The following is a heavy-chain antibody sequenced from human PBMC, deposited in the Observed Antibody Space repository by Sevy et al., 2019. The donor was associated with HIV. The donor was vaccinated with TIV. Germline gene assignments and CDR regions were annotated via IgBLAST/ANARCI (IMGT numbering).Heavy chain of an antibody. Sequence: GGSLRLSCTASGFPFNDHALHWVRQAPGKGLEWVSGISWNSRNVGYADSVKGRFTISRDNANHFLYLEMNRLRPEDTAFYYCAKDINRGCDGINCYPYYYYFYGLDVWGQGTTVTVSS. CDR3: AKDINRGCDGINCYPYYYYFYGLDV. CDR1: GFPFNDHA. D-gene: IGHD2-21*01. V-gene: IGHV3-9*01. CDR2: ISWNSRNV. J-gene: IGHJ6*02.